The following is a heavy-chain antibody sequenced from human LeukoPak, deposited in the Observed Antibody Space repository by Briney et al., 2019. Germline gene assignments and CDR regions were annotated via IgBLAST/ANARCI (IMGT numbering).Heavy chain of an antibody. J-gene: IGHJ3*02. D-gene: IGHD1/OR15-1a*01. Sequence: SETLSLTCTVSGYSITSGYYWGWIRQSPGKGLAWIGSIYHSGSSYYNPSLKSRVTISVDTSKNHFSLKLSSVTAADTAVYYCARKEQRIGDYDAFDIWGQGTMVTVSS. CDR2: IYHSGSS. CDR3: ARKEQRIGDYDAFDI. CDR1: GYSITSGYY. V-gene: IGHV4-38-2*02.